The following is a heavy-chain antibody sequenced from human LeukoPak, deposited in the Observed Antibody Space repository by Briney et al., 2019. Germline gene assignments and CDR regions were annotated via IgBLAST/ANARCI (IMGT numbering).Heavy chain of an antibody. CDR2: IGPNGAST. CDR1: GFTFSNHF. J-gene: IGHJ4*02. V-gene: IGHV3-64D*06. D-gene: IGHD3-9*01. CDR3: VKDLTGTWSFDY. Sequence: GGSLRLSCSTSGFTFSNHFMHWVRQAPGKGLEYVSSIGPNGASTLYADSVKGRFTISRDNSKNALYLQLTSLRLEDTALYYCVKDLTGTWSFDYLGQGTLVTVSS.